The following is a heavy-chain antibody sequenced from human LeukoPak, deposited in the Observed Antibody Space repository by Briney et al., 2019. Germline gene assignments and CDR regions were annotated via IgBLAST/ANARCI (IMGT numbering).Heavy chain of an antibody. CDR2: ISSSGGST. CDR1: GFTFSSYA. J-gene: IGHJ4*02. CDR3: AKSFTYYYDSSGYLWD. D-gene: IGHD3-22*01. V-gene: IGHV3-23*01. Sequence: GGSLRLSCAASGFTFSSYAMSWVRQAPGKGLEWVSAISSSGGSTYYADSVKGRFTISRDNSKNTLYLQMNSLRAEDTAVYYCAKSFTYYYDSSGYLWDWGQGTLVTVSS.